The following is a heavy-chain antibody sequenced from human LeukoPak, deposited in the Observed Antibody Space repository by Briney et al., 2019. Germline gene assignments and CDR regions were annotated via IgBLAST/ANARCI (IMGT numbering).Heavy chain of an antibody. Sequence: NPSETLSLTCAVSGVSISRYSWSWIRRPPGKGLEWIGYIYNDGATNYNPSLKSRVTMSLDTSKNQFSLKLDSVAAADTAVYYCARGSVGGPLDYWGQGTLVTVSS. CDR2: IYNDGAT. V-gene: IGHV4-59*01. J-gene: IGHJ4*02. D-gene: IGHD3-16*01. CDR3: ARGSVGGPLDY. CDR1: GVSISRYS.